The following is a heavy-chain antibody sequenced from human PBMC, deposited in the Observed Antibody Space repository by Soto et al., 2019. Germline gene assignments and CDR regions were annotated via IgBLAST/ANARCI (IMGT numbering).Heavy chain of an antibody. D-gene: IGHD3-10*01. CDR3: ARLIYYGSGYYYGMDV. J-gene: IGHJ6*02. CDR2: IDPSDSYT. V-gene: IGHV5-10-1*01. Sequence: GESLKISCKGSGYSFTSYWISWVRQMPGKGLEWMGRIDPSDSYTNYSPSFQGHVTISADKSISTAYLQWSSLKDSDTAMYYCARLIYYGSGYYYGMDVWGQGTTVTVSS. CDR1: GYSFTSYW.